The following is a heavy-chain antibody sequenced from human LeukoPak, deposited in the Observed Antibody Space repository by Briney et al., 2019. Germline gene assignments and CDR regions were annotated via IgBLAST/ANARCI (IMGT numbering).Heavy chain of an antibody. CDR3: TTIRPGY. D-gene: IGHD5-12*01. V-gene: IGHV3-74*01. CDR1: GFTFSSYW. J-gene: IGHJ4*02. CDR2: IKDGGTTT. Sequence: GGSLRLSCAASGFTFSSYWIRWVRQVPGKGLVWVARIKDGGTTTDYADSVKGRFTISRDDAKNTLYLQMNSLRAEDTAVYYCTTIRPGYWGQGTLVTVSP.